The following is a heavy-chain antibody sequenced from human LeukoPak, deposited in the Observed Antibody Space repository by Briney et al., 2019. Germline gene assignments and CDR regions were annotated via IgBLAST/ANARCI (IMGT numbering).Heavy chain of an antibody. CDR2: IYHSGST. CDR1: GYSISSGYY. Sequence: PSETLSLTCTVSGYSISSGYYWGWIRQPPGKGLEWIGSIYHSGSTYYNPSLKSRVTISVDTSKNQFSLKLSSVTAADTAVYYCAREPVAGYYYYMDVWGKGTTVTVSS. CDR3: AREPVAGYYYYMDV. D-gene: IGHD6-19*01. J-gene: IGHJ6*03. V-gene: IGHV4-38-2*02.